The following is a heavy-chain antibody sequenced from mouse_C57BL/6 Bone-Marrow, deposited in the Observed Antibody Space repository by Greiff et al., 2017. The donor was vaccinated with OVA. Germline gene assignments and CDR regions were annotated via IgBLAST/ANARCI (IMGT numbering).Heavy chain of an antibody. CDR1: GFPITSGYY. J-gene: IGHJ4*01. CDR3: AGDRSHYGIPHYYAMDY. V-gene: IGHV12-3*01. Sequence: QVQLKESGPGLVKPSQSLFLTCSITGFPITSGYYWIWIRQSPGKPLEWMGYITHSGETFYNPSLQSPISITRETSKNQFFLQLNSVTTEDTAMYYCAGDRSHYGIPHYYAMDYWGQGTSVTVSS. D-gene: IGHD1-1*01. CDR2: ITHSGET.